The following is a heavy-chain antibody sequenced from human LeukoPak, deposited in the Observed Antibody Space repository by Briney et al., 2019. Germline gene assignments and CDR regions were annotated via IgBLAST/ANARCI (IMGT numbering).Heavy chain of an antibody. CDR3: ARDIYGGHDY. CDR2: INQDGSEK. V-gene: IGHV3-7*04. Sequence: PGGSLRLSGAASGFTFSNYWMSWVRQAPGKGLEWVANINQDGSEKSYVDSVEGRFTISRDNAKKSLYLHVNSLRAEDTAVYYCARDIYGGHDYWGQGTLLTVSS. J-gene: IGHJ4*02. D-gene: IGHD2-21*01. CDR1: GFTFSNYW.